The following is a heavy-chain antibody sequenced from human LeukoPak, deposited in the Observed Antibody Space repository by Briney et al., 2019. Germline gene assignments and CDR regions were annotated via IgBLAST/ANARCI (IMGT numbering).Heavy chain of an antibody. CDR1: GFSLTNFA. D-gene: IGHD5-12*01. V-gene: IGHV3-23*01. CDR3: AKGAYDYIEMGYFDY. CDR2: IIGSSGDT. Sequence: GGSLRLSCAASGFSLTNFAMSWVRQAPGKGLEWVSLIIGSSGDTFYADSVDGRFTISRDNSKNRLYLQMKSMRAEDPALYYCAKGAYDYIEMGYFDYWGQGTLVTVSS. J-gene: IGHJ4*02.